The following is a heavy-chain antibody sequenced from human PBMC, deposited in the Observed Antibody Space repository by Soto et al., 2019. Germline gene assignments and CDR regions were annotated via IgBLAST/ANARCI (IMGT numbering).Heavy chain of an antibody. CDR3: TTLLTYYYDSSGRKIDY. Sequence: ASVKVSCKASGYTFSSFGINWVRQAPGQGLEWVGWVSVYNDDTKYAQNFQGRVSLTTDTSTSTTYMEVGRLKTEDTAVYYCTTLLTYYYDSSGRKIDYWGQGTLVTVSS. D-gene: IGHD3-22*01. CDR2: VSVYNDDT. V-gene: IGHV1-18*01. CDR1: GYTFSSFG. J-gene: IGHJ4*02.